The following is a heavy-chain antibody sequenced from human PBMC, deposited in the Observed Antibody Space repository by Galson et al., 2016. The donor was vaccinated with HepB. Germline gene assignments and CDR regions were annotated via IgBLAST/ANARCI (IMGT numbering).Heavy chain of an antibody. J-gene: IGHJ5*02. CDR1: GFTLSNYA. CDR2: ISGSGITT. V-gene: IGHV3-23*01. CDR3: AKANIIMVTLGNYLDT. Sequence: SLRLSCAASGFTLSNYAMSWVRQAPGKGLEWVSDISGSGITTYYADSVKGRFAISRDNSKNTLFLQMNGLRADDTAVYYCAKANIIMVTLGNYLDTWGPGTLVTVSS. D-gene: IGHD2/OR15-2a*01.